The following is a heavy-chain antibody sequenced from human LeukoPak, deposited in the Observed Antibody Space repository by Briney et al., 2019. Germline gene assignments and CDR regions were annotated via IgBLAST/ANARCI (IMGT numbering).Heavy chain of an antibody. V-gene: IGHV4-30-4*01. CDR3: ARGSKAYYYGMDV. CDR2: IYYSGDT. CDR1: GSSISSGDFY. Sequence: KASQTLSLTCTVSGSSISSGDFYWSWIRQSPGQGLEWIGYIYYSGDTYYNPSLKSRVTISVDTSKNQFSLKLSSVTAADTAVYYCARGSKAYYYGMDVWGQGTTVTVSS. J-gene: IGHJ6*02.